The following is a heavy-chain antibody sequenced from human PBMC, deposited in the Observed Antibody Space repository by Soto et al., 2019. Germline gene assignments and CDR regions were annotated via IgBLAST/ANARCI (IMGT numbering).Heavy chain of an antibody. CDR2: INAGNGNT. CDR1: GYTFSSYA. Sequence: QVQLVQSGAEVKKLGASVKVSCKASGYTFSSYAMHWVRQAPGQRLEWMGWINAGNGNTKYSQKFLGRVTITRDTSASTAYMELSSLRSEDTAVYSCARGPNPYFFDYWGQGTLVTVSS. J-gene: IGHJ4*02. V-gene: IGHV1-3*01. CDR3: ARGPNPYFFDY.